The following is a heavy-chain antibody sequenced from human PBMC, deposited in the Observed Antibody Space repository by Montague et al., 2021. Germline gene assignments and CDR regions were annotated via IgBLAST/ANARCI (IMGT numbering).Heavy chain of an antibody. CDR1: GDSMNTYK. J-gene: IGHJ3*01. CDR3: ARKWNAFDF. Sequence: SETLSLTCTVSGDSMNTYKWNWIRQPPGKGLEWIGYIYSSGNTNYNPSLKSRVTISVDTSRNQFSLEVRSVTAADTAKYYCARKWNAFDFWGQGIMVTVSS. V-gene: IGHV4-59*01. D-gene: IGHD1-1*01. CDR2: IYSSGNT.